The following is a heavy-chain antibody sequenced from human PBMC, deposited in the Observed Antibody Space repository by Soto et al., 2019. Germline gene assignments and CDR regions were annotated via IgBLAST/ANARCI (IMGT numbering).Heavy chain of an antibody. V-gene: IGHV3-23*01. CDR3: VRGSKDSYPGSRIFDF. D-gene: IGHD3-10*01. J-gene: IGHJ4*02. CDR1: GLTFGSRA. CDR2: ITDTGGDA. Sequence: LRLSCVASGLTFGSRAMSWVRQSPGEGLEWVSTITDTGGDAKYADSVRGRFAISRDNSKNTLYLQMSTRRAEDSAIYFCVRGSKDSYPGSRIFDFWGRGTLVTVSS.